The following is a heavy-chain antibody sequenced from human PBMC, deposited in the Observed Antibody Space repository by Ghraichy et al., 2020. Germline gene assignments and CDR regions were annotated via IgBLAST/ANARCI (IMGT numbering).Heavy chain of an antibody. CDR3: ARDDFWSDKYYYGMDV. CDR2: IYTSGST. V-gene: IGHV4-4*07. D-gene: IGHD3-3*01. CDR1: GGSISSYY. J-gene: IGHJ6*02. Sequence: SETLSLTCTVSGGSISSYYWSWIRQPAGKGLEWIGRIYTSGSTNYNPSLKSRVTMSVDTSKNKFSLKLSSVTAADTAVYYCARDDFWSDKYYYGMDVWGQGTTVTVSS.